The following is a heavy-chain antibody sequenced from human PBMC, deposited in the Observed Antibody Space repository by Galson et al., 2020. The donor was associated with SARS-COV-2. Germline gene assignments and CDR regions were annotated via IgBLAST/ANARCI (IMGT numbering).Heavy chain of an antibody. J-gene: IGHJ3*02. D-gene: IGHD7-27*01. V-gene: IGHV4-39*07. CDR3: AREDWGWGGFDI. CDR1: GGSISSTIYY. CDR2: TSHSGST. Sequence: SETLSLTCAVSGGSISSTIYYWAWIRQPPGKGLEWVGTTSHSGSTYYNPSLQTRATISVDTSKKQFSLTLSSVTAADTALYYCAREDWGWGGFDIWGQGTMVTVSS.